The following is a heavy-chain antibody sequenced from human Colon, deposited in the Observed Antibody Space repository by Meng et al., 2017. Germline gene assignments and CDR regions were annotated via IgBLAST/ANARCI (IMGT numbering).Heavy chain of an antibody. D-gene: IGHD2-2*01. V-gene: IGHV4-61*02. CDR2: IYTSGST. CDR1: GGSISSGSYY. J-gene: IGHJ6*02. CDR3: ARAYCSSTSCYVRLYYYGMDV. Sequence: SETLSLTCTVSGGSISSGSYYWSWIRQPAGKGLEWIGRIYTSGSTNYNPSIKSRVTISVDTSKNQFSLKLSSVTAADTAVYYCARAYCSSTSCYVRLYYYGMDVWGQGTTVTVSS.